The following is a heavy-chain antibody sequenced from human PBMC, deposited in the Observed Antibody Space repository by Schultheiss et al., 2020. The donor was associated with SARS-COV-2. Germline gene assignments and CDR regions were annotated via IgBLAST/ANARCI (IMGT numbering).Heavy chain of an antibody. V-gene: IGHV4-59*08. Sequence: SQTLSLTCTVSGGSISSYYWSWIRQPPGKGLEWIGYIYYSGSTYYNPSLKSRVTISVDTSKNQFSLKLSSVTAADTAVYYCASYYSSSLYYFQHWGQGTLVTVSS. D-gene: IGHD6-13*01. CDR2: IYYSGST. CDR1: GGSISSYY. CDR3: ASYYSSSLYYFQH. J-gene: IGHJ1*01.